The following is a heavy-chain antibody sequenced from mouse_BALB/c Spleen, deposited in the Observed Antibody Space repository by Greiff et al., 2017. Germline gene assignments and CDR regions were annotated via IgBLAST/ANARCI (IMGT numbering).Heavy chain of an antibody. D-gene: IGHD2-4*01. J-gene: IGHJ3*01. CDR2: INPYYGST. Sequence: VQLQQTGPELVKPGASVKISCKASGYSFTDYIMLWVKQSHGKSLEWIGNINPYYGSTSYNLKFKGKATLTVDKSSSTAYMQLNSLTSEDSAVYYCATMITTKPYWGQGTLVTVSA. CDR3: ATMITTKPY. CDR1: GYSFTDYI. V-gene: IGHV1-39*01.